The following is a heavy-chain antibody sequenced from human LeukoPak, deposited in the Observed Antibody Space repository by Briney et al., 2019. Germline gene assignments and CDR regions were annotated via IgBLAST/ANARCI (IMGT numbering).Heavy chain of an antibody. CDR3: VRDSGSGVDY. Sequence: GGSLRLSCAASGFTFSPYWMLWFRQVPGKGLEFVSRIDAGGTGTIYADSVRGRFTMSRDNAQSTLYLQMNSLRADDAAVYYCVRDSGSGVDYWGQGTLVTVSS. CDR1: GFTFSPYW. J-gene: IGHJ4*02. D-gene: IGHD3-10*01. CDR2: IDAGGTGT. V-gene: IGHV3-74*01.